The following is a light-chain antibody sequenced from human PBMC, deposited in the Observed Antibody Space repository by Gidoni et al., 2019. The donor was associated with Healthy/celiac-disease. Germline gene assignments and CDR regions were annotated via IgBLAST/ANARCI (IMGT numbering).Light chain of an antibody. CDR3: QQYGSSPPVT. V-gene: IGKV3-20*01. Sequence: EIVLTQAPGTLSLSPGERATPSCRASQSVSSSYLAWYQQKPGQAPRLLIYGASSRATGIPDRFSGSGSGTDFTLTISSLEPEDFAVYYCQQYGSSPPVTFGGGTKVEIK. CDR2: GAS. CDR1: QSVSSSY. J-gene: IGKJ4*01.